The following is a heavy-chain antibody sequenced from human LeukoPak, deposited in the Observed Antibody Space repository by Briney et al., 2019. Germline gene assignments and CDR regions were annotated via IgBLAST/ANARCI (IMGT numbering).Heavy chain of an antibody. CDR2: IIPIFGTA. CDR3: ARRRAFEDFGMDV. Sequence: SVKVSSTASGGTFSIYAISWVRQAPGQGLEWMGGIIPIFGTANYAQKFQGRVTITADKSTSTAYMELSSLRSEDTAVYYCARRRAFEDFGMDVWGQGTTVTVSS. D-gene: IGHD3-9*01. CDR1: GGTFSIYA. J-gene: IGHJ6*02. V-gene: IGHV1-69*06.